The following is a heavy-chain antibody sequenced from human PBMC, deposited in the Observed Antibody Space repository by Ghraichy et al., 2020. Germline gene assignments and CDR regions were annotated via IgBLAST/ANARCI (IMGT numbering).Heavy chain of an antibody. V-gene: IGHV3-11*01. J-gene: IGHJ4*02. CDR2: ISSSGSTI. D-gene: IGHD3-22*01. Sequence: GGSLRLSCAASGFTFSDYYMSWIRQAPGKGLEWVSYISSSGSTIYYADSVKGRFTISRDNAKNSLYLQMNSLRAEDTAVYYCARRGKAYYYDSSGYLFDYWGQGTLVTVSS. CDR1: GFTFSDYY. CDR3: ARRGKAYYYDSSGYLFDY.